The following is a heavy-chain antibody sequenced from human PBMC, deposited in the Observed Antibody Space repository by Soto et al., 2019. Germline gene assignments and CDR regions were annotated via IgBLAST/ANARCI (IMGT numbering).Heavy chain of an antibody. Sequence: QLQLQESGSGLVKPSQTLSLTCAVSGGSISSGGYSWSWIRQPPGKGLEWIGYIYHSGSTYYNPSPTRRVTISVDRSKNQFSLKLSSVPAADTAVYYCARAGGLGAVAVDYWGQGTLVTVSS. V-gene: IGHV4-30-2*01. CDR1: GGSISSGGYS. CDR3: ARAGGLGAVAVDY. J-gene: IGHJ4*02. D-gene: IGHD6-19*01. CDR2: IYHSGST.